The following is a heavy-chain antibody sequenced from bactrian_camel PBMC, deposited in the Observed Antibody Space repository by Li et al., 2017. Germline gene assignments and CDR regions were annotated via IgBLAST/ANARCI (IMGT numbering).Heavy chain of an antibody. CDR3: AAALLSGFCRNWAY. J-gene: IGHJ4*01. CDR2: IDRSGTT. D-gene: IGHD7*01. CDR1: GSTDSTDYC. Sequence: QVQMVESGGGSVQAGETVRLSCAASGSTDSTDYCMGWYRQAPGKEREGIAAIDRSGTTNYANSVKGRFTISKDNVKNTLFLQMNSLKPEDTAMYYCAAALLSGFCRNWAYWGPGTQVTVS. V-gene: IGHV3S53*01.